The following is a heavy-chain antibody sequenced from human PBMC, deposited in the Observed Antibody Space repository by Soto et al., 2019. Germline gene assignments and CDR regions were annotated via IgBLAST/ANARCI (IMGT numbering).Heavy chain of an antibody. J-gene: IGHJ6*02. CDR2: TYYRSKWYN. CDR1: GDSVSSNTVA. D-gene: IGHD6-19*01. V-gene: IGHV6-1*01. Sequence: PSQTLSLTCAISGDSVSSNTVAWNWIRQSPSRGLEWLGRTYYRSKWYNDYAVSVKSRITINPDTSKNQFSLQLNSVTPEDTAVYYCARDRARIAVGAYYYGMDVWGQGTTVTVSS. CDR3: ARDRARIAVGAYYYGMDV.